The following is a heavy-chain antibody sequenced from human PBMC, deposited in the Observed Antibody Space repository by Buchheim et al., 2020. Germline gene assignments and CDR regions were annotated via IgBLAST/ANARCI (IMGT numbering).Heavy chain of an antibody. CDR3: ARGASAYYYDSSGYWYFDY. CDR2: IYYSGST. V-gene: IGHV4-31*03. CDR1: GGSISSGGYY. D-gene: IGHD3-22*01. J-gene: IGHJ4*02. Sequence: QVQLQESGPGLVKPSQTLSLTCTVSGGSISSGGYYWSWIRQHPGKGLEWIGYIYYSGSTYYNPSLKSRITISVDTSKNQFSLKLSSVTAADTAVYYCARGASAYYYDSSGYWYFDYWGQGTL.